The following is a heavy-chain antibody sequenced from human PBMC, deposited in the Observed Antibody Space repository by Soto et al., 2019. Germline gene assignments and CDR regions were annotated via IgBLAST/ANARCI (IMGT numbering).Heavy chain of an antibody. CDR1: GYTFTSYA. D-gene: IGHD6-19*01. V-gene: IGHV1-3*05. Sequence: QVQLVQSGAEEKKPGASVKVSCKASGYTFTSYAMHWVRQAPGQRLEWMGWINAGNGNTKYSQKFQGRVTITRDTSASTAYMELTSLRSEDTAVYYCARGGGWYVWFDPWGQGTLVTDSS. J-gene: IGHJ5*02. CDR2: INAGNGNT. CDR3: ARGGGWYVWFDP.